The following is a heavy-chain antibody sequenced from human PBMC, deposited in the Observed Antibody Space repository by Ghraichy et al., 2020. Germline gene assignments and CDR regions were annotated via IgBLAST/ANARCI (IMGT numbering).Heavy chain of an antibody. Sequence: SETLSLTCAVSGGSISSSNWWSWVRQPPGKGLEWIGEIYHSGSTNYNPSLKSRVTISVDKSKNQFSLKLSSVTAADTAVYYCARDRGIAAAGYYYYYGMDVWGQGTTVTVSS. CDR3: ARDRGIAAAGYYYYYGMDV. V-gene: IGHV4-4*02. J-gene: IGHJ6*02. CDR2: IYHSGST. D-gene: IGHD6-13*01. CDR1: GGSISSSNW.